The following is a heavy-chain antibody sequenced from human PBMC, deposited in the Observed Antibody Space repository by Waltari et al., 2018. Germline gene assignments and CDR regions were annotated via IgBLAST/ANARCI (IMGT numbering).Heavy chain of an antibody. CDR3: TGGAVTGTDF. CDR2: IRSKPNNYAT. V-gene: IGHV3-73*01. Sequence: EVQVVESGGGLVQPGGSLKLSCATSGFTLSGSTIHWVRQTSGKGLEWIGRIRSKPNNYATRYTASVEGRFTISRDDSENTAYLQMSSLMTEDTAVYYCTGGAVTGTDFWGQGTLVTVSS. CDR1: GFTLSGST. D-gene: IGHD6-13*01. J-gene: IGHJ4*02.